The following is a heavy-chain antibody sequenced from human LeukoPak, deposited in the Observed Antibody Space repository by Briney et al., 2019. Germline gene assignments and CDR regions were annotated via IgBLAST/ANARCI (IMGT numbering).Heavy chain of an antibody. CDR1: GFTFSSYA. V-gene: IGHV3-30-3*01. Sequence: GGSLRLSCAASGFTFSSYAMHWVRQAPGRGLERVAVISYDGSNKYYADSVKGRFTISRDNSKNTLYLQMNSLRAEDTAVYYCARSGTYYDFWSGYPSDYFYGMDVWGQGTTVTVSS. J-gene: IGHJ6*02. D-gene: IGHD3-3*01. CDR2: ISYDGSNK. CDR3: ARSGTYYDFWSGYPSDYFYGMDV.